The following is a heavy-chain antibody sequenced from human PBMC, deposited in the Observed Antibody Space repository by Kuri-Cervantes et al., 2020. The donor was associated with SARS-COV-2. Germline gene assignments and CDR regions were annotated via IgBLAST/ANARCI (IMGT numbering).Heavy chain of an antibody. CDR2: IIPVLGTE. Sequence: SVKVSCKASGGTFSSYAISWLRQAPGQGLEWMGGIIPVLGTENYAPKFQGRVTMTTDTSTSTAYMELRSLRSDDTAVYYCARDTQWELPLDYWGQGTLVTVSS. D-gene: IGHD1-26*01. J-gene: IGHJ4*02. CDR3: ARDTQWELPLDY. V-gene: IGHV1-69*10. CDR1: GGTFSSYA.